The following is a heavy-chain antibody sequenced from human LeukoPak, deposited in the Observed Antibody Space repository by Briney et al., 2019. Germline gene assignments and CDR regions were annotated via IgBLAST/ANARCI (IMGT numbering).Heavy chain of an antibody. CDR2: IYHSGST. CDR1: VYCISSGYY. J-gene: IGHJ6*03. Sequence: PSETLSLTCTVSVYCISSGYYWGWIRQPPGKGLEWIGSIYHSGSTYYNPSLKSRVTISVEKSNNESSLKLRSVTAADSALYYCARASGRIAARPPKSRRTDYYYYMDVWGKGTTVTVSS. D-gene: IGHD6-6*01. V-gene: IGHV4-38-2*02. CDR3: ARASGRIAARPPKSRRTDYYYYMDV.